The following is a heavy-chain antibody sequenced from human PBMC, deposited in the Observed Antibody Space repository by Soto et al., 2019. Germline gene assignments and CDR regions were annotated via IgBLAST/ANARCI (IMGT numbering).Heavy chain of an antibody. CDR3: AAKYYYDSSGSFDY. CDR2: IIPIFGTA. V-gene: IGHV1-69*06. D-gene: IGHD3-22*01. J-gene: IGHJ4*02. CDR1: GGTFSSYA. Sequence: ASVKVSCKASGGTFSSYAISWVRQAPGQGLEWMGGIIPIFGTANYARKFQGRVTITADKSTSTAYMELSSLRSEDTAVYYCAAKYYYDSSGSFDYWGQGTLVTVSS.